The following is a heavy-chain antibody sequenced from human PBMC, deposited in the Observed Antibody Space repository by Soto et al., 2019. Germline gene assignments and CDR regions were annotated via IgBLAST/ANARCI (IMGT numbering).Heavy chain of an antibody. CDR2: IGGSGGST. CDR1: GFTFSSYA. Sequence: EVQLLESGGNLVQPGGSLRLSCAASGFTFSSYAMSWVRQAPGKGLEWVSAIGGSGGSTYYADSGKGRFTISRDNSKNTMFLQMNSLRAEDTAVYYCAKDPYYYDTSEMDVWGQWTTVTVAS. J-gene: IGHJ6*02. D-gene: IGHD3-22*01. CDR3: AKDPYYYDTSEMDV. V-gene: IGHV3-23*01.